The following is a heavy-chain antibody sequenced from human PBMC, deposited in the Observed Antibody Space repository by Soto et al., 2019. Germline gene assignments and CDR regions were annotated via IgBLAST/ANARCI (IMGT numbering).Heavy chain of an antibody. D-gene: IGHD3-10*01. CDR1: GFAFSGSA. V-gene: IGHV3-73*01. CDR2: IRRKVNDYAT. CDR3: TPMVEYYGSGTYHYRGP. J-gene: IGHJ5*02. Sequence: GGSLRLSCAASGFAFSGSAIHWVRQASGKGLEWVGHIRRKVNDYATAYSASVKGRFTISRDDANNTAFLQMNSLKTEDSAVYYCTPMVEYYGSGTYHYRGPWGQGTLVTVS.